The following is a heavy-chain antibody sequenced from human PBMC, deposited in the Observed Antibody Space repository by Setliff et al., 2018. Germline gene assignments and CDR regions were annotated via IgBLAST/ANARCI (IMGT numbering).Heavy chain of an antibody. CDR1: GGSISSGGYY. V-gene: IGHV4-31*03. Sequence: SETLSLTCTVSGGSISSGGYYWSWSRQHPGKGLEWIGYIYYSGSTYYNPSLKSRVTISVHTSKNQFSLKLSSVTAADTAIYYCARTPYSISFGGFDYWGQGTLVTVSS. CDR2: IYYSGST. D-gene: IGHD3-16*01. CDR3: ARTPYSISFGGFDY. J-gene: IGHJ4*02.